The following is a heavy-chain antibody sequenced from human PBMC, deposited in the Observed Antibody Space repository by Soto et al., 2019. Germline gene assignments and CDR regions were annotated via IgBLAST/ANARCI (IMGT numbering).Heavy chain of an antibody. CDR1: GYTFASYG. Sequence: GASVKGSCKASGYTFASYGISWVRQAPGQGLEWMGWISAYNGNTNYAQKFQGRVTMTTDTFTRTAYMEVRSLRSDDTAVYYCAREGTCSSTSCPTYFSFGMDVWG. CDR3: AREGTCSSTSCPTYFSFGMDV. V-gene: IGHV1-18*01. J-gene: IGHJ6*02. CDR2: ISAYNGNT. D-gene: IGHD2-2*01.